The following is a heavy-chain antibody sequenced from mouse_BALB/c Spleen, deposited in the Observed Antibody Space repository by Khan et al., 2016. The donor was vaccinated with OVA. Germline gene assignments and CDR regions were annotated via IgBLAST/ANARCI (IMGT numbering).Heavy chain of an antibody. J-gene: IGHJ2*01. CDR3: ARSIMAN. V-gene: IGHV3-2*02. CDR1: GYSITSDYA. CDR2: ISYSGST. Sequence: VQLQQSGPGLVKPPQSLSLTCTVTGYSITSDYAWNWIRQFPGNKLEWMGYISYSGSTSYNPSLKSRIAITRDTSKNQFFLQLNSVTTEDTATYYCARSIMANWGQGTTLTVSS.